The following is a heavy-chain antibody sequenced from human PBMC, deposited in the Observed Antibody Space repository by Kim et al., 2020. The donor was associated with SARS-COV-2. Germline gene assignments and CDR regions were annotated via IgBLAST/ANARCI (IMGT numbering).Heavy chain of an antibody. CDR3: VKRAYSSGWYGMDV. J-gene: IGHJ6*02. V-gene: IGHV3-64D*09. Sequence: ADSVRDRFTISRDNSKNTLYLQMSRLRPEDTAVYYCVKRAYSSGWYGMDVWGQGTTVTVSS. D-gene: IGHD6-25*01.